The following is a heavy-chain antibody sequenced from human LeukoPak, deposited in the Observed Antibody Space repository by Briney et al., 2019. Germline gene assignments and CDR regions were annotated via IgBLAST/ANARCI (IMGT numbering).Heavy chain of an antibody. D-gene: IGHD6-13*01. Sequence: GGSLRLSCAASGFTFSSYSMNWVRRAPGKGLEWVSFIYSGGSTHYSDSVKGRFAISRDNSKNTLYLQMNSLRAEDTAVYYCARDPINIATAGNGFDYWGQGTLVTVSS. J-gene: IGHJ4*02. CDR1: GFTFSSYS. CDR2: IYSGGST. CDR3: ARDPINIATAGNGFDY. V-gene: IGHV3-66*01.